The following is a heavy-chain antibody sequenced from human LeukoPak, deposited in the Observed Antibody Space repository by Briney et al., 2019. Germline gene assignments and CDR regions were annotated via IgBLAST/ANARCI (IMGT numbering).Heavy chain of an antibody. V-gene: IGHV1-69*04. CDR1: GYTFTSYA. Sequence: GASVKVSCKASGYTFTSYAISWVRQAPGQGLEWMGRIIPILGIANYAQKFQGRVTITADKSTSTAYMELSSLRSEDTAVYYCARHVPTAAHYYYCGMDVWGQGTTVTVSS. CDR2: IIPILGIA. J-gene: IGHJ6*02. CDR3: ARHVPTAAHYYYCGMDV. D-gene: IGHD2-2*01.